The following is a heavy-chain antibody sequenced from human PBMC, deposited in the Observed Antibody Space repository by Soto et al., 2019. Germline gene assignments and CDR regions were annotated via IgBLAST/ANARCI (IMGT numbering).Heavy chain of an antibody. V-gene: IGHV4-59*01. J-gene: IGHJ4*02. Sequence: SETLSLTCTVSVGSISSYYWSWIRQPPGKGLEWIGYIYYSGSTNYNPSLKSRVTISVDTSKNQFSLKLSSVTAADTAVYYCARDYSGYDSYFDYWGQGTLVTVSS. CDR3: ARDYSGYDSYFDY. CDR2: IYYSGST. D-gene: IGHD5-12*01. CDR1: VGSISSYY.